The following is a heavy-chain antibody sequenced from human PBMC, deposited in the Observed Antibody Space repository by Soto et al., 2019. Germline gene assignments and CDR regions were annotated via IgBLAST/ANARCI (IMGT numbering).Heavy chain of an antibody. D-gene: IGHD2-2*03. J-gene: IGHJ4*02. V-gene: IGHV3-23*01. CDR1: ELTFSDPA. CDR2: ISDSGST. CDR3: AKVWGEDGYCTRTSCLYYFHH. Sequence: GGPLRLPCESVELTFSDPAMSLVRQAQGQGLEWVSTISDSGSTYYLDSVKGRFTISRDISKNTLYLQMNSLRAEDTAVYYCAKVWGEDGYCTRTSCLYYFHHWGQGTLVTVSS.